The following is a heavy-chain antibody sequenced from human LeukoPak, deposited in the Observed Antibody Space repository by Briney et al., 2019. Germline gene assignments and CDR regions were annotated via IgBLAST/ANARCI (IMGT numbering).Heavy chain of an antibody. Sequence: GGSLRHSRPATGFTFSSYGMHWARQAAGKGLEWVAIVMKDGIDKYYVTSVRGRFSVSRHNGKNSLSLQMNSLTVDDTARYYCVRDLSSGWAYWGQGNVVTVSS. CDR2: VMKDGIDK. D-gene: IGHD3-22*01. CDR3: VRDLSSGWAY. V-gene: IGHV3-7*01. CDR1: GFTFSSYG. J-gene: IGHJ4*01.